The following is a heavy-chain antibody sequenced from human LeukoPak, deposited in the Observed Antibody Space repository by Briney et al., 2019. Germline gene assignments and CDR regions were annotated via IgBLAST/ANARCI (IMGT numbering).Heavy chain of an antibody. D-gene: IGHD3-22*01. J-gene: IGHJ4*02. CDR3: AKDRQSIVVVIIDY. CDR2: ISGSGGST. V-gene: IGHV3-23*01. Sequence: GGSLRLSCGASGFTFSSYAMSWVRQAPGKGLEWVSAISGSGGSTYYADSVKGRFTISRDNSKNTLYLQMNSLRAEDTAVYYCAKDRQSIVVVIIDYWGQGTLVTVSS. CDR1: GFTFSSYA.